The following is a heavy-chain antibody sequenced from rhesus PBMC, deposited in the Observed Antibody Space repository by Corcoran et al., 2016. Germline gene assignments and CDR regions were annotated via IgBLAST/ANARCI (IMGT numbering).Heavy chain of an antibody. D-gene: IGHD5-36*01. Sequence: QVQLQESGPGVVKPSETISLTCAVSGGSISSGYDWSWIRQLPGKGLEWIGYNYGMSGSTNYNPCLKKRDTIAKDASKNQFSLKLSSVTAADTAVYYCARDFPGYSYGYLDYWGQGVLVTVSS. CDR3: ARDFPGYSYGYLDY. V-gene: IGHV4-76*01. CDR1: GGSISSGYD. J-gene: IGHJ4*01. CDR2: NYGMSGST.